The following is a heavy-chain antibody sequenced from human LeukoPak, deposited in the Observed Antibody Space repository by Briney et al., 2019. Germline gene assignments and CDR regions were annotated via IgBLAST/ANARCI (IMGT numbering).Heavy chain of an antibody. Sequence: TGGSLRLSCAASGFPFSTYHMDWVRQAPGKGLEWVGLSRAKGDSYSTEYAASVRGRFSISRDESQNSMFLHMNSLKTEDTAVYFCAREYFYGMDVWGQGTTVTVSS. CDR3: AREYFYGMDV. V-gene: IGHV3-72*01. CDR2: SRAKGDSYST. J-gene: IGHJ6*02. CDR1: GFPFSTYH.